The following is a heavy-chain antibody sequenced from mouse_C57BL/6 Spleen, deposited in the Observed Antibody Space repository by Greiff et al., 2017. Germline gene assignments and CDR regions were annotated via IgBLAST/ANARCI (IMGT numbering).Heavy chain of an antibody. CDR3: ASRGYDGYYYAMDY. CDR1: GFTFSDYG. V-gene: IGHV5-17*01. D-gene: IGHD2-2*01. J-gene: IGHJ4*01. CDR2: ISSGSSTI. Sequence: EVKVVESGGGLVKPGGSLKLSCAASGFTFSDYGMHWVRQAPEKGLEWVAYISSGSSTIYYADTVKGRFTISRDNAKNTLFLQMTSLRSEDTAMXYCASRGYDGYYYAMDYWGQGTSVTVSS.